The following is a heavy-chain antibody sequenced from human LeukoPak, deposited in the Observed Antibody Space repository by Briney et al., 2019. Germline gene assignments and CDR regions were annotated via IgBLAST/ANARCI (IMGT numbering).Heavy chain of an antibody. Sequence: SETLSLTCAVYGGSFSGYYWSGIRQPPGKGLEWIGEINHSGSTNYNPSLKSRVTISVDTSKNQFSLKLSSVTAADTAVYYCAREWGRVSWFDPWGQGTLVTVSS. CDR3: AREWGRVSWFDP. J-gene: IGHJ5*02. CDR1: GGSFSGYY. V-gene: IGHV4-34*01. CDR2: INHSGST. D-gene: IGHD1-26*01.